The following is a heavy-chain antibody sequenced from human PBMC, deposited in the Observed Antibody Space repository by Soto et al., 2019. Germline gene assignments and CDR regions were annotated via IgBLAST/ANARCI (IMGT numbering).Heavy chain of an antibody. D-gene: IGHD2-2*01. Sequence: QVQLVESGGGLVKPGGSLRLSCAASGFTFSDYYMSWIRQAPGKGLEWVSYISSSGSTIYYADSVKGQFTISRDNAKNSLYLQMNSLRAEDTAVYYCASKGYCSSTSCYDYWYFDLWGRGTLVTVSS. CDR3: ASKGYCSSTSCYDYWYFDL. J-gene: IGHJ2*01. V-gene: IGHV3-11*01. CDR1: GFTFSDYY. CDR2: ISSSGSTI.